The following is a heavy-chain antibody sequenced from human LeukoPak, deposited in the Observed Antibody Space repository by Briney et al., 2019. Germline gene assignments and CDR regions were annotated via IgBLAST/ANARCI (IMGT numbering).Heavy chain of an antibody. CDR2: INSNSGGT. V-gene: IGHV1-2*02. Sequence: GASVKVSCKASGYTFTGYYMHWVRQAPGHGLEWMGWINSNSGGTNYAQKFQGRVTMTRDTSISTAYMELSRLRSDDTAVYYCAREPPFYGSGSRDAFDIWGQGTMVTVSS. CDR3: AREPPFYGSGSRDAFDI. J-gene: IGHJ3*02. D-gene: IGHD3-10*01. CDR1: GYTFTGYY.